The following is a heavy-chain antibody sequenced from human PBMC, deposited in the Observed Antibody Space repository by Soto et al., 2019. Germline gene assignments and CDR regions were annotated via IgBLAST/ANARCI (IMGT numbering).Heavy chain of an antibody. V-gene: IGHV3-9*01. CDR2: ISWDSGDI. D-gene: IGHD6-6*01. CDR1: GFIFNRYS. CDR3: VRSSGGAFDI. Sequence: EVQLVESGGGLGHPGRSLRLSCAGSGFIFNRYSMYWVRQAPGKGLEWVSGISWDSGDIDYVDSVKGRFTISRDNAKNALYLQMNSLRPEDTALYYCVRSSGGAFDIWGQGTMVAVSS. J-gene: IGHJ3*02.